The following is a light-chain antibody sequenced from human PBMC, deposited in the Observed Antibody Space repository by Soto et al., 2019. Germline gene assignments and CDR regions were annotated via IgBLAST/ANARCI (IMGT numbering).Light chain of an antibody. J-gene: IGKJ1*01. V-gene: IGKV2-24*01. CDR1: RSLLHGDGNTY. CDR2: MVS. Sequence: DVVLTQTPLSSPVTLGQPASISCRSSRSLLHGDGNTYLSWLQQRPGQPPILLIYMVSNRFSGVPGRFSCIGAWTDFTVKISSVEAEEVGVYYCMQFSWFPRTFGQGNKVEIK. CDR3: MQFSWFPRT.